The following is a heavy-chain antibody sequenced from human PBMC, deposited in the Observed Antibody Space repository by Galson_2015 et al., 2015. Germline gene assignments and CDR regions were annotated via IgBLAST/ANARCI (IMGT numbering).Heavy chain of an antibody. CDR2: VRSKRDSDPP. Sequence: SLRLSCAASGFIFSGSTIHWVRQASGKGLEWVGRVRSKRDSDPPAYAASVRGRFTISRDDSENTAYLQMNSLKTEDTAVYYCSTAGNEAFDIWGQGTMVPVSS. V-gene: IGHV3-73*01. D-gene: IGHD6-19*01. CDR3: STAGNEAFDI. J-gene: IGHJ3*02. CDR1: GFIFSGST.